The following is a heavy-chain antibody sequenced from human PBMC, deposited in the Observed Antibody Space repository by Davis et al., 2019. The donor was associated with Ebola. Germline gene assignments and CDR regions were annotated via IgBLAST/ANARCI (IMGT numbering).Heavy chain of an antibody. D-gene: IGHD4-17*01. CDR1: GGSISSSSYY. V-gene: IGHV4-39*01. J-gene: IGHJ4*02. CDR2: IYYSGST. CDR3: ARHPTNTVNFDY. Sequence: MPSETLSLTCTVSGGSISSSSYYWGWIRQPPGKGLEWIGSIYYSGSTYYNPSLKSRVTISVDTSKNQFSLKLSSVTAADTAVYYCARHPTNTVNFDYWGQGTLVTVSS.